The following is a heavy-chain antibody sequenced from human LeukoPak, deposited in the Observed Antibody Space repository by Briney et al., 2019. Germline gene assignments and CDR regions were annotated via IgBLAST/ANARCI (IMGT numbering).Heavy chain of an antibody. Sequence: GESLKISCKGSGYSFTSYWIGWVRQMPGKGLEWMGIIYPGDSDTRYSPPFQGQVTISADKSISTAYLQWSSLKASDTAIYYCARGFASSGYYQGYFDYWGQGTLVTVSS. CDR3: ARGFASSGYYQGYFDY. D-gene: IGHD3-22*01. V-gene: IGHV5-51*01. CDR1: GYSFTSYW. CDR2: IYPGDSDT. J-gene: IGHJ4*02.